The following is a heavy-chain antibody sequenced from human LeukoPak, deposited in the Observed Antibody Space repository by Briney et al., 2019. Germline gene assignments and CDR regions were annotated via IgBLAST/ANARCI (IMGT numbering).Heavy chain of an antibody. V-gene: IGHV4-30-2*01. CDR3: ASSGYYGSGSYYH. Sequence: PSETLSLTCAVSGGSISSGGYSWSWIRQPPGKGLEWIGYIYHSGSTYYNSSLKSRVTISVDRSKNQFSLKLSSVTAADTAVYYCASSGYYGSGSYYHWGQGTLVTVSS. CDR2: IYHSGST. CDR1: GGSISSGGYS. J-gene: IGHJ4*02. D-gene: IGHD3-10*01.